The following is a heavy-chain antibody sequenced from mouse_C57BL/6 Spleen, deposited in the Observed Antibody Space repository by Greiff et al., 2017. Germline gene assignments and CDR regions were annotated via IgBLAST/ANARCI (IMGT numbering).Heavy chain of an antibody. CDR3: ATIYYGSYY. CDR1: GFTFSDYG. CDR2: ISSGSSTI. J-gene: IGHJ4*01. Sequence: EVHLVESGGGLVKPGGSLKLSCAASGFTFSDYGMHWVRQAPEKGLEWVAYISSGSSTIYYADTVKGRCTISRDNAKNTRFLQMTSLRSEDTAMYYCATIYYGSYYWGQGTSVTVSS. V-gene: IGHV5-17*01.